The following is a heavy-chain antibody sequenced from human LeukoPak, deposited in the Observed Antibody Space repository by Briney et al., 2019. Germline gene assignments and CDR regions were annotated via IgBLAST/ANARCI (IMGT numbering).Heavy chain of an antibody. CDR1: GFTFISAW. CDR3: TTDPVGIYDSDY. Sequence: PGGSLRLSCAASGFTFISAWMTWVRQAPGKGLEWVGRIKSKARGGTTDYATPVKGRFTISSDDSKNTLYLQMSALKTEDTAVYFCTTDPVGIYDSDYWGQGTLVTVSS. V-gene: IGHV3-15*01. J-gene: IGHJ4*02. D-gene: IGHD3-10*01. CDR2: IKSKARGGTT.